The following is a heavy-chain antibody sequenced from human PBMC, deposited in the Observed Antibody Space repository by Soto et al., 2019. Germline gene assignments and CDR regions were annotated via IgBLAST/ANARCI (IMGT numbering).Heavy chain of an antibody. Sequence: GSLRLSCAASGFTFTTYAMSWVRQVPDKGLEWVSTISGSGGRTYYADSVEGRFTISRDNSKNTLYLQMNSLRAEDTAVYYCAKATYGDYNYYGMAVWGQGTTVTVSS. D-gene: IGHD4-17*01. CDR2: ISGSGGRT. J-gene: IGHJ6*02. CDR1: GFTFTTYA. CDR3: AKATYGDYNYYGMAV. V-gene: IGHV3-23*01.